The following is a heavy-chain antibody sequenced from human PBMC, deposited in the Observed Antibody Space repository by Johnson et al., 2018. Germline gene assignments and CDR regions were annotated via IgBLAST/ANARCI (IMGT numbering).Heavy chain of an antibody. CDR1: GGTFSSYT. CDR2: IIPIFGTA. V-gene: IGHV1-69*15. J-gene: IGHJ6*02. CDR3: ASWWPAGVYYGMDV. Sequence: QVQLVQSGAEVKKPGSSVKVSCKASGGTFSSYTISWVRQAPGQGLEWMGRIIPIFGTATYAPKFQGRVTITADESTSTAAMELSSLRTEDTAVYYCASWWPAGVYYGMDVWGQGTTVTVSS. D-gene: IGHD6-19*01.